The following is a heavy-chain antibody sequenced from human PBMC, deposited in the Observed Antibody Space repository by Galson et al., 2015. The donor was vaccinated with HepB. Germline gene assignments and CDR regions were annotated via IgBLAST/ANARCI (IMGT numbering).Heavy chain of an antibody. CDR1: GFTFSSYW. CDR2: IKQDGSEK. CDR3: ARDWRYSSVWSPRPLDY. Sequence: SLRLSCAASGFTFSSYWMTWVRQAPGKGLEWVANIKQDGSEKYYVDSVKGRFTISRDNAKNSLYLQMNSLRTEDTAVYFCARDWRYSSVWSPRPLDYWGQGTLVTVSS. V-gene: IGHV3-7*03. J-gene: IGHJ4*02. D-gene: IGHD6-19*01.